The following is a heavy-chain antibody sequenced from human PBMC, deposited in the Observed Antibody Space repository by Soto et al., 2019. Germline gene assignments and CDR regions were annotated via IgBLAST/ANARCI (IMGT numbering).Heavy chain of an antibody. CDR2: IYYSGST. CDR3: ARVVRGGYYRYYYYGMDV. Sequence: PSETLSLTCTVSGGSISSYYWSWIRQRPGKGLEWIGNIYYSGSTYYNPSLKSRVTISVDTSKNQFSLKLSSVTAADTAVYYCARVVRGGYYRYYYYGMDVWGQGTTVTVSS. J-gene: IGHJ6*02. V-gene: IGHV4-59*04. D-gene: IGHD2-15*01. CDR1: GGSISSYY.